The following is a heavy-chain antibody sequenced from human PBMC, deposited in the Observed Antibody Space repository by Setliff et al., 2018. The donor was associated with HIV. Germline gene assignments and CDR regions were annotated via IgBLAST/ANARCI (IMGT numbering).Heavy chain of an antibody. D-gene: IGHD7-27*01. CDR2: ISYGGSNK. CDR3: AKIPHTGDSAYDV. V-gene: IGHV3-30*18. J-gene: IGHJ3*01. CDR1: GFTFSSYG. Sequence: GGSLRLSCAASGFTFSSYGMHRVRQAPGKGLEWVSLISYGGSNKYYADSVKGRFSISRDNPKNTVYLQMNSLRAEDTALYYCAKIPHTGDSAYDVWGQGTMVTVSS.